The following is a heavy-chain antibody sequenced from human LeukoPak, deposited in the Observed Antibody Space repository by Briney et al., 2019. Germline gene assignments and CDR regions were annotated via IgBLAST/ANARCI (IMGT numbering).Heavy chain of an antibody. CDR3: ARVLVPATNNWFDP. CDR2: IRHSGST. D-gene: IGHD2-2*01. Sequence: SETLSLTCDVSGGPFNDYYWSWIRQAPGKGLEWIGEIRHSGSTNYNPSLKSRVTISVDTSKNQFSLKLSSVTAADTAVYYCARVLVPATNNWFDPWGRGTLVTVSS. V-gene: IGHV4-34*09. CDR1: GGPFNDYY. J-gene: IGHJ5*02.